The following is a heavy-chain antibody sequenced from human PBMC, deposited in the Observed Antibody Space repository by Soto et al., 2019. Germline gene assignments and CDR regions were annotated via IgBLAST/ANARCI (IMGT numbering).Heavy chain of an antibody. V-gene: IGHV1-69*13. CDR2: IIPIFGTA. CDR3: ARGGGGSWARDYYYGMDV. Sequence: SVKLSCKASGGTFSSYASSWVRQAPGQGLEWMGGIIPIFGTANYAQKFQGRVTITADESTSTAYMELSSLRSEDTAVYYCARGGGGSWARDYYYGMDVWGQGTTVTVSS. D-gene: IGHD2-15*01. CDR1: GGTFSSYA. J-gene: IGHJ6*02.